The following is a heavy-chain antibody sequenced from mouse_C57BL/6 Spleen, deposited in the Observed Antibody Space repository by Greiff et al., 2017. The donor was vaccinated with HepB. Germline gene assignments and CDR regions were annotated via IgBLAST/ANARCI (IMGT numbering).Heavy chain of an antibody. Sequence: QVQLQQPGAELVRPGSSVKLSCKASGYTFTSYWMDWVKQRPGQGLEWIGNIYPSDSDTHYNQKFKDKATLTVDKSSSTAYMQLSSLTSADSAVYYCAIDGYYSNVWAMDYWGQGTSVTVSS. D-gene: IGHD2-5*01. CDR2: IYPSDSDT. CDR1: GYTFTSYW. J-gene: IGHJ4*01. CDR3: AIDGYYSNVWAMDY. V-gene: IGHV1-61*01.